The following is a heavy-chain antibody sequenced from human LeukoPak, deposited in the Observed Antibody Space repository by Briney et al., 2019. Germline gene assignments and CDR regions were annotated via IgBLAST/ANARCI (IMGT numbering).Heavy chain of an antibody. Sequence: GGSLRLSCAASGFTFSTYAMHWVRQAPGKGLEWVAVISYDGSNKYYADSVKGRLTISRDNSNNTLYLQMNSLRAEDTAVYYCARCISTSCYTQGPLDIWGQGTMVTVSS. CDR3: ARCISTSCYTQGPLDI. J-gene: IGHJ3*02. CDR2: ISYDGSNK. V-gene: IGHV3-30-3*01. CDR1: GFTFSTYA. D-gene: IGHD2-2*02.